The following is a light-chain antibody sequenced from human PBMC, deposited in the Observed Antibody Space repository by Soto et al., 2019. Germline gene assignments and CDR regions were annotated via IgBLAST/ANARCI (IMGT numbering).Light chain of an antibody. Sequence: QSALTQPASVSGSPGQSITISCTGTSSDVGGYNFVSWYQQHPGKAPTLMIYEVNNRPSGVSNRFSASKSGNTASLTISGLQAEDEADYYCSSYTRTAFYVFGTGTKLTVL. CDR1: SSDVGGYNF. J-gene: IGLJ1*01. CDR3: SSYTRTAFYV. V-gene: IGLV2-14*01. CDR2: EVN.